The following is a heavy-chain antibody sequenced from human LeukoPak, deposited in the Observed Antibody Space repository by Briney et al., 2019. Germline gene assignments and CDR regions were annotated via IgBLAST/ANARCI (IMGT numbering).Heavy chain of an antibody. Sequence: PGRSLRLSCAASGFTFSSYWMHWVRQAPGKGLVWVSRINSDGSSTSYADSVKGRFTISRDNAKNTLYLQMNSLRAEDTAVYYCARVIDDYYSLVFDYWGQGTLVTVSS. CDR2: INSDGSST. D-gene: IGHD2-21*02. CDR3: ARVIDDYYSLVFDY. CDR1: GFTFSSYW. V-gene: IGHV3-74*01. J-gene: IGHJ4*02.